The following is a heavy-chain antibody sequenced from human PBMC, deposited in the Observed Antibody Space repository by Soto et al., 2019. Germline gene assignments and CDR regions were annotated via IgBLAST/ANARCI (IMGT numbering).Heavy chain of an antibody. CDR2: IGSAGDT. CDR1: GFTFSSYD. Sequence: EVQLVESGGGLVQPGGSLRLSCAASGFTFSSYDMHWVRQATGKGLEWVSAIGSAGDTYYPGSVKGRFTIFRENARNSLYLQMNSLRVEDTAVYYCAGYPTGYCSGGSCQRDVWGQGTTVTVSS. D-gene: IGHD2-15*01. J-gene: IGHJ6*02. V-gene: IGHV3-13*01. CDR3: AGYPTGYCSGGSCQRDV.